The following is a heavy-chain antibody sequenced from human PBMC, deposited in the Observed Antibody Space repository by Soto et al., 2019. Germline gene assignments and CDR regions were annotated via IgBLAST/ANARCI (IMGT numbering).Heavy chain of an antibody. CDR3: ATTCGFGGINKWCRDV. CDR2: INPNNGAK. J-gene: IGHJ6*02. Sequence: SVNVCCNASRYTFTCCCIHAVRQSPGEGLEWMGWINPNNGAKKYARKFQGSLTLTRDTSTSTAYMDLSRLRSADSAVYYCATTCGFGGINKWCRDVWGQGTTVTVS. D-gene: IGHD3-10*01. V-gene: IGHV1-2*04. CDR1: RYTFTCCC.